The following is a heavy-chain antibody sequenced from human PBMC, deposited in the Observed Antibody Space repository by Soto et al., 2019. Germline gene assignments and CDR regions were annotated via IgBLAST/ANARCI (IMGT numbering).Heavy chain of an antibody. CDR1: GFSLSTSGVG. CDR3: AHRRGEYYDPGWLMDV. Sequence: QITLKESGPPLVKPTQTLTLTRTFSGFSLSTSGVGVGWIRQPPGKALEWLALIYWDDDKRYSPSLKSRLTITKDTSKNQVVPTMTNMDPVDTATDYCAHRRGEYYDPGWLMDVWGQGTTVTVSS. D-gene: IGHD3-3*01. J-gene: IGHJ6*02. CDR2: IYWDDDK. V-gene: IGHV2-5*02.